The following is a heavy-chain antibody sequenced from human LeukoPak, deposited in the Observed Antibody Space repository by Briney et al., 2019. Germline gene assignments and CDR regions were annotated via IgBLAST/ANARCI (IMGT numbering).Heavy chain of an antibody. Sequence: GGSLRLSCAASGFTFSSYSMNWVRQAPGKGLEWVSSISSSSSYIYYADSVKGRFTISRDNAKNSLYLQMNSLRAEDTAVYYCAKRDVAVAGPDYYYYMDVWGKGTTVTISS. V-gene: IGHV3-21*04. CDR2: ISSSSSYI. D-gene: IGHD6-19*01. CDR1: GFTFSSYS. CDR3: AKRDVAVAGPDYYYYMDV. J-gene: IGHJ6*03.